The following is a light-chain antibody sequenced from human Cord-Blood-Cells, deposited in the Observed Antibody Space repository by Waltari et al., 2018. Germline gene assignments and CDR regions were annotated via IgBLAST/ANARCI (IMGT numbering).Light chain of an antibody. V-gene: IGKV3-20*01. CDR3: QQYVSSPWT. Sequence: EIVLTQSPGTLSLSPGERATLSCRASQSVSSSYLAWYQQKPGQAPRLLIYGASSRATGIPDRFSGSGSGTDCTLTISRLEPEDCAVYYCQQYVSSPWTVGQGTKVEIK. J-gene: IGKJ1*01. CDR2: GAS. CDR1: QSVSSSY.